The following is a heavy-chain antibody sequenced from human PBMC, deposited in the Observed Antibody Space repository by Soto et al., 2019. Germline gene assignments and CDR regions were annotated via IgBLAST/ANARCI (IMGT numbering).Heavy chain of an antibody. V-gene: IGHV1-8*01. D-gene: IGHD3-22*01. CDR1: GYVFTSYD. CDR2: MNANTGET. CDR3: ARGHSSGKYTQLHSLFQL. Sequence: QAQLEQSGAEVKKPGASVKVSCKASGYVFTSYDIDWVRQAPGQGLEWLGWMNANTGETGYAQKFQGRVAMTRDRSMSTAFMELSSMTSDDTAVYYCARGHSSGKYTQLHSLFQLWGQGSLVSVSS. J-gene: IGHJ1*01.